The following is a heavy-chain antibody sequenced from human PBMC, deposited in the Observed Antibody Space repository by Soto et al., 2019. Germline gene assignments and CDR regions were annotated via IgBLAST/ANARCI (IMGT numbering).Heavy chain of an antibody. CDR2: IDPSDSYI. V-gene: IGHV5-10-1*01. CDR3: VRIYTFFDVRDVFDI. CDR1: GYSFTSYW. Sequence: PGESPKISCKGSGYSFTSYWISWVRQMPGKGLEWMGRIDPSDSYINYSPSFQGHVTISADKSISTAYLQWSSLKASDTAMYYCVRIYTFFDVRDVFDIRTQGTMVPVS. J-gene: IGHJ3*02. D-gene: IGHD3-3*01.